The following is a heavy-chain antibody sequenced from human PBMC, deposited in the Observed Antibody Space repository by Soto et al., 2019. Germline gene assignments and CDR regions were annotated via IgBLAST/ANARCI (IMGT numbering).Heavy chain of an antibody. CDR1: GGSITRGGYY. V-gene: IGHV4-31*03. Sequence: QVQLQESGPGLVKPSETLSLTCTVSGGSITRGGYYWSWIRQHPGQGLECSGYIYNSGTNYYNTSLKSRVTISVDTSKNQFSLKLTSVTAADTAVYYCARDPAPWGQGTLVTVSS. J-gene: IGHJ5*02. CDR2: IYNSGTN. CDR3: ARDPAP.